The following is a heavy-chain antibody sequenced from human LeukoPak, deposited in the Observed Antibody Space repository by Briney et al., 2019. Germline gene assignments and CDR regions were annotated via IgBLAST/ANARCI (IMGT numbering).Heavy chain of an antibody. CDR3: AKESPHFDY. Sequence: PGGSLRLSCAASGFTFSSYWMSWVRQAPGKGLEWVSTISGSGGTTYYVDSVKGRFTISRDNSKNTLYLQMNSLRAEDTAIYYCAKESPHFDYWGQGTLVTVSS. V-gene: IGHV3-23*01. CDR1: GFTFSSYW. J-gene: IGHJ4*02. CDR2: ISGSGGTT.